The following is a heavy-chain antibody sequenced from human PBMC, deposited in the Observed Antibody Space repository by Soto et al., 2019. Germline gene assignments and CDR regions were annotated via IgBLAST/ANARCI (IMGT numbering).Heavy chain of an antibody. V-gene: IGHV1-69*13. Sequence: ASVKVSCKASGGTFSSYAISWVRQAPGQGLEWMGGIIPIFGTANYAQKFQGRVTITADESTSTAYMELSSLRSEDTAVYYCARGLTHCNNGVCYAFDIWGQGTMVTASS. D-gene: IGHD2-8*01. CDR1: GGTFSSYA. CDR2: IIPIFGTA. CDR3: ARGLTHCNNGVCYAFDI. J-gene: IGHJ3*02.